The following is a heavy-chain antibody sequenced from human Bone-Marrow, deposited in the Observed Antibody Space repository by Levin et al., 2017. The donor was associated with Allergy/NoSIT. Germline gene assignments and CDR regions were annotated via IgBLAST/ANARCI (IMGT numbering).Heavy chain of an antibody. Sequence: SETLSLTCTVSGVYISSGDHYWSWIRQSPGTGLEWIGLIYYSGGTSYNPSLESRVTISVDTSKNQFTLKLTSMTAADTAVYYCAREVPSIAAHTARYNFYGSDVWGQGTTVIVSS. CDR1: GVYISSGDHY. CDR3: AREVPSIAAHTARYNFYGSDV. V-gene: IGHV4-30-4*01. CDR2: IYYSGGT. J-gene: IGHJ6*02. D-gene: IGHD6-6*01.